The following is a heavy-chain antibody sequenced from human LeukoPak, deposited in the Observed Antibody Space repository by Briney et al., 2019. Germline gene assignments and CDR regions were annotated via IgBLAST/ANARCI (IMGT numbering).Heavy chain of an antibody. V-gene: IGHV4-39*07. CDR2: IYYSGST. J-gene: IGHJ3*02. CDR1: GGSISSSSYY. D-gene: IGHD2-21*02. CDR3: ARDGGHIVVVTPFDI. Sequence: PSETLSLTCTVSGGSISSSSYYWGWIRQPPGKGLEWIGSIYYSGSTYYNPSLKSRVTISVDTSKNQFSLKLSSVTAADTAVYYCARDGGHIVVVTPFDIWGQGTMVTVSS.